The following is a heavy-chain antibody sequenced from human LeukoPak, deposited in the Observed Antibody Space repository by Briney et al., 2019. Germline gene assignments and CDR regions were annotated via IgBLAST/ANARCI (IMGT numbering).Heavy chain of an antibody. Sequence: ASVKVSCKASGYTFTSYGISWVRQAPGQGLEWMGWISAYNGNTNYAQKLQGRVTMTTDTSTSTAYMELRSLRSDDTAVYYCAKDFILGFGESPDDWFDPWGQGTLVTVSS. CDR1: GYTFTSYG. CDR2: ISAYNGNT. J-gene: IGHJ5*02. D-gene: IGHD3-10*01. V-gene: IGHV1-18*01. CDR3: AKDFILGFGESPDDWFDP.